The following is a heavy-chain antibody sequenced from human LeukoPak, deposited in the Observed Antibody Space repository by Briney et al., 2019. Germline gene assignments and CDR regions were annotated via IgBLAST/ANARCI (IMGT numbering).Heavy chain of an antibody. CDR1: GGTFSSYA. CDR3: ARDLSYYDSSGYYHPFDY. J-gene: IGHJ4*02. V-gene: IGHV1-69*13. Sequence: SVKVSCKASGGTFSSYAISWVRQAPGQGLEWMGGIIPIFGTANYAQKFQGRVTITADESTSTAYMELSSLRSEDTAVYYCARDLSYYDSSGYYHPFDYWGQGTLVTVSS. CDR2: IIPIFGTA. D-gene: IGHD3-22*01.